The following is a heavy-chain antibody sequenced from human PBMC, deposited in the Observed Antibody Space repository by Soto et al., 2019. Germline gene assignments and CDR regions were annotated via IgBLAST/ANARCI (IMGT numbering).Heavy chain of an antibody. Sequence: QVQLQQWGAGLLKPSETLSLTCAVYGGSFSGYDWSWIRQPPGKGLEWIGEINHSGSTNYNPSLKSRVTISVDTSKNQFSLKLSSVTAPDTAVYYCARGLHSSGRTEYFQHLGQGTLVTVSS. CDR3: ARGLHSSGRTEYFQH. V-gene: IGHV4-34*01. J-gene: IGHJ1*01. D-gene: IGHD6-19*01. CDR1: GGSFSGYD. CDR2: INHSGST.